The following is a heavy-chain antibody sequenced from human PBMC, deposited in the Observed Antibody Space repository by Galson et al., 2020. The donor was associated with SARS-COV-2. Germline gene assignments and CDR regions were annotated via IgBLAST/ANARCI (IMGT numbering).Heavy chain of an antibody. CDR1: GFSLSTSGVC. CDR2: IDWDDDK. D-gene: IGHD3-9*01. V-gene: IGHV2-70*01. Sequence: SGPTLVKPTQTLTLTCTFSGFSLSTSGVCVNWIRQPPGKALEWLALIDWDDDKYYSSSLKTRLTISEDTSKNQVILTMTNMDPVDTATYYCARSSSTYDVLTGYNFFDSWGQGTLVTVSS. J-gene: IGHJ4*02. CDR3: ARSSSTYDVLTGYNFFDS.